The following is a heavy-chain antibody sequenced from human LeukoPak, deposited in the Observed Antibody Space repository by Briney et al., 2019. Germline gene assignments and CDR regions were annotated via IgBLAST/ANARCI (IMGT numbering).Heavy chain of an antibody. J-gene: IGHJ4*02. D-gene: IGHD2-2*01. CDR2: ISDDSNYI. CDR1: GFSFSSYS. Sequence: GGSLRLSCAASGFSFSSYSMNWVRQAPGKGLEWVSSISDDSNYIYYADSVKGRFTISRDNAKNSLYLQMNSLRVEDTAVYYCANHFACGSTSCPPFDSWGQGTLVTVSS. CDR3: ANHFACGSTSCPPFDS. V-gene: IGHV3-21*01.